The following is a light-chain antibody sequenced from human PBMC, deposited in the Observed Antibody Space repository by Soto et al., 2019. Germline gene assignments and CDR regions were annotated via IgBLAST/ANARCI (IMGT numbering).Light chain of an antibody. V-gene: IGKV1-9*01. J-gene: IGKJ5*01. Sequence: IHLSQSPSSLSASVGDRVTIACRASDCINTFLAWYQQKAGKAPKLLIYAASTLQSGVPSRFSGSGSGTDFTLTISSLQSEDFTTYYCQQLNSYPITFGQGTRLEIK. CDR1: DCINTF. CDR2: AAS. CDR3: QQLNSYPIT.